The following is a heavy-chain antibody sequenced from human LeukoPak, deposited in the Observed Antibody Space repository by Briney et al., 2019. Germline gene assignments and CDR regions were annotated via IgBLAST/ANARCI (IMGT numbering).Heavy chain of an antibody. CDR3: ARDRAFYGDYAFDY. CDR2: IKQDGSEK. J-gene: IGHJ4*02. V-gene: IGHV3-7*01. D-gene: IGHD4-17*01. Sequence: PGGSLRLSCAASGFTFSSYWMSWVRQAPGKGLEWVANIKQDGSEKYYVDSVKGRFTISRDNAKNSLYLQMNSLRAEDTAVYYCARDRAFYGDYAFDYWGQGILVTVSS. CDR1: GFTFSSYW.